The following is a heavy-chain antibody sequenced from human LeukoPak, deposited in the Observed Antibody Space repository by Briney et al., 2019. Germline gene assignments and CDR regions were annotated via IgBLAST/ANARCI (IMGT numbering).Heavy chain of an antibody. J-gene: IGHJ5*02. V-gene: IGHV3-33*08. D-gene: IGHD5-12*01. CDR3: ARDAGYSGYDQKDNWFDP. CDR1: GFTFSSYS. CDR2: IWYDGSNK. Sequence: PGGSLRLSCAASGFTFSSYSMNWVRQAPGKGLEWVAVIWYDGSNKYYADSVKGRFTISRDNSKNTLYLQMNSLRAEDTAVYYCARDAGYSGYDQKDNWFDPWGQGTLVTVSS.